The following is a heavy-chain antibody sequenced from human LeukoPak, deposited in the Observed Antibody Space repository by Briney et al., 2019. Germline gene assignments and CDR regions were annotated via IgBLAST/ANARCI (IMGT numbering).Heavy chain of an antibody. D-gene: IGHD1-26*01. J-gene: IGHJ5*02. CDR2: IHYSGRT. CDR3: ARNSGNYLGWFDP. Sequence: SETPSLTCTVSGGSISTSSYYWGWIRQPPAKGLEWIGTIHYSGRTYYNPSLKSRVTISVDTSKNQFSLKMSSVTAADTAMHYCARNSGNYLGWFDPWGQGTLVTVSS. CDR1: GGSISTSSYY. V-gene: IGHV4-39*01.